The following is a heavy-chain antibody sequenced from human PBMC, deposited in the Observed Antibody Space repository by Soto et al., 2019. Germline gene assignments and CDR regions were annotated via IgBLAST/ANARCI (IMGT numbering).Heavy chain of an antibody. CDR3: AKVTSLYPYYYYYMDV. CDR1: GLTFISYA. CDR2: ISGSGGNT. V-gene: IGHV3-23*01. D-gene: IGHD2-21*02. Sequence: VVSKRLSWAASGLTFISYARSWVRQAPGKGLEWVSSISGSGGNTYYADSVRGRFTISRDSSKNTLYLQMNSLRPEDTAVYYCAKVTSLYPYYYYYMDVWGKGTTVTVSS. J-gene: IGHJ6*03.